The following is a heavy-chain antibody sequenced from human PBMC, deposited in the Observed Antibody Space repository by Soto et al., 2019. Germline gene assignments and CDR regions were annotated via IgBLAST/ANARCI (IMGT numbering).Heavy chain of an antibody. CDR1: AYTVTSYA. V-gene: IGHV1-3*01. J-gene: IGHJ5*02. CDR3: ARSITKGDFWCGYHRFDP. Sequence: ASVKVSCKAAAYTVTSYAIHWVRQAPGERLEWMGWINAGDGNTKYSHKFQGRDTITRDTSASTAYMELSSLRSEDQGVYYCARSITKGDFWCGYHRFDPWGQGTMVT. CDR2: INAGDGNT. D-gene: IGHD3-3*01.